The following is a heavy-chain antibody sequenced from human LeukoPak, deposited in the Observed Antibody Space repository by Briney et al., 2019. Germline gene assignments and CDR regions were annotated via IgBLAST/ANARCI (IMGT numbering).Heavy chain of an antibody. Sequence: SVKVSCKASGGTFSSYAISWVRQAPGQGLEWMGGIIPIFGTANYAQKFQGRVTITADKSTSTAYMELSSLRSEDTAVYYCARADTAMVNSEFDYWGQGTLVTVSS. D-gene: IGHD5-18*01. CDR1: GGTFSSYA. J-gene: IGHJ4*02. CDR3: ARADTAMVNSEFDY. CDR2: IIPIFGTA. V-gene: IGHV1-69*06.